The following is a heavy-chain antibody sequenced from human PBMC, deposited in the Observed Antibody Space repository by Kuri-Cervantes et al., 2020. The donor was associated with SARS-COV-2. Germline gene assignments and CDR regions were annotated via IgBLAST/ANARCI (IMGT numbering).Heavy chain of an antibody. CDR2: IYYSGST. D-gene: IGHD3-3*01. Sequence: SEPLSLTCTVSGGSISSYYWSWIRQPPGKGLEWIGYIYYSGSTNYNPSLKSRVTISVDTSKNQFSLKLSSVTAADTAVYYCAGGSPYLRIFDFWGQGTLVTVSS. CDR3: AGGSPYLRIFDF. CDR1: GGSISSYY. V-gene: IGHV4-59*08. J-gene: IGHJ4*02.